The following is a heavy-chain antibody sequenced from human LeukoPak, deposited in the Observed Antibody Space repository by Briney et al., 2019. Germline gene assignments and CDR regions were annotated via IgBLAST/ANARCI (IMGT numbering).Heavy chain of an antibody. CDR1: GFTFSSYA. J-gene: IGHJ4*02. CDR3: ARAGTWVRGVFDY. Sequence: GGSLRLSCAASGFTFSSYAMHWVRQAPGKGLEYVSAISSNGGSTYYANSVKGRFTISRDNSKNTLYLQMNSLRAEDTAVYYCARAGTWVRGVFDYWGQGTLVTVSS. V-gene: IGHV3-64*01. D-gene: IGHD3-10*01. CDR2: ISSNGGST.